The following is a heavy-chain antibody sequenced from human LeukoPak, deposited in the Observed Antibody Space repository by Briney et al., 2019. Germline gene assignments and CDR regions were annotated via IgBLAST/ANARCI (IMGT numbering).Heavy chain of an antibody. J-gene: IGHJ4*02. CDR1: GFTFSNFW. CDR2: IKQDETEK. V-gene: IGHV3-7*03. D-gene: IGHD5-24*01. Sequence: GGSLRLSCTASGFTFSNFWMGWVRQAPGKGLEWVANIKQDETEKFYLGSVKGRFTISRDNAKNSLYLQMNSLRAEDTAVYYCARGRGRDGYPYWGQGTLVTVSS. CDR3: ARGRGRDGYPY.